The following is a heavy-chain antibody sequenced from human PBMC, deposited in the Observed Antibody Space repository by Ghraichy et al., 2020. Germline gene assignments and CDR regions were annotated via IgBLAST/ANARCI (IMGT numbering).Heavy chain of an antibody. V-gene: IGHV3-30*02. J-gene: IGHJ4*02. D-gene: IGHD1-26*01. CDR1: GFTFNSFG. CDR3: AKDSPGWGSGSYSGFDY. CDR2: IRNDGTDK. Sequence: GESLNISCAASGFTFNSFGMHWVRQAPGKGLGWVAYIRNDGTDKDYADSVKGRFTISRDNSKNTVYLQMSRLRAEDTAVYYCAKDSPGWGSGSYSGFDYWGQGILVTVSS.